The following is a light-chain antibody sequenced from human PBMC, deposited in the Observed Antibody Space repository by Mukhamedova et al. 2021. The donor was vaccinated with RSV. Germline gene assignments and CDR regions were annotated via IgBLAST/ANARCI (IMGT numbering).Light chain of an antibody. V-gene: IGKV1-13*02. CDR2: DAS. Sequence: WYQRRVHGKPPKLLIYDASNLESGVPSRFSGSGSGTDFTLTISSLQPEDFETYYCQQFKSYPITFGQGTRLEIK. CDR3: QQFKSYPIT. J-gene: IGKJ5*01.